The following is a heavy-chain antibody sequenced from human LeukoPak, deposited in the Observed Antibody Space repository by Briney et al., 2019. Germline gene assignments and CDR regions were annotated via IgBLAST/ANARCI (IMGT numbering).Heavy chain of an antibody. J-gene: IGHJ4*02. Sequence: SGTLSLTCGVSGDSISSSNWWTWVRQPPGKGLEWIGEINHSGSTNYNPSLKSRVTISVDTSKNQFSLKLSSVTAADTAVYYCARSPQGRMIGFHFDYWGQGTLVTVSS. D-gene: IGHD2-21*01. CDR3: ARSPQGRMIGFHFDY. CDR2: INHSGST. V-gene: IGHV4-4*02. CDR1: GDSISSSNW.